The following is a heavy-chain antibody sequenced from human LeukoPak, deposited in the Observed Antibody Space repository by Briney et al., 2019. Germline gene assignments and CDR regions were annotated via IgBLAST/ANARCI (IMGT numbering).Heavy chain of an antibody. D-gene: IGHD3-3*01. J-gene: IGHJ4*02. CDR3: ARDALSDGFLEWFFDY. CDR1: GFTFSSYG. Sequence: GGSLRLSCAASGFTFSSYGMHWVRQAPGKGLEWVAVIWYDGSNKYYADSVKGRLTISRDNSKNTLYLQMNSLRAEDTAVYYCARDALSDGFLEWFFDYWGQGTLVTVSS. V-gene: IGHV3-33*01. CDR2: IWYDGSNK.